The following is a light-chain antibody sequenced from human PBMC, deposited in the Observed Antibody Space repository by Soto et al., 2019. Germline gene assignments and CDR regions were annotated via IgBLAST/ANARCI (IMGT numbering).Light chain of an antibody. V-gene: IGLV2-14*01. CDR2: EVS. CDR3: SSLTTSFTYV. Sequence: QSALTQPASVSASPGQSVAISCTGTSSDVGAYNYISWYQQHPGKAPKLLLSEVSNRPSGVSDRFSGSKSGNTASLTISGLQAEDEADYYCSSLTTSFTYVFGTGTKVTVL. J-gene: IGLJ1*01. CDR1: SSDVGAYNY.